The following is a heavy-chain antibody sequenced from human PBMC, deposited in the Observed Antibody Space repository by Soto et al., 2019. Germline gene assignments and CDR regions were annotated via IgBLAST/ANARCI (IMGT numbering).Heavy chain of an antibody. CDR3: ARFTGTGLDTQGRLDY. D-gene: IGHD4-4*01. V-gene: IGHV3-30*19. CDR2: IGFNGIKT. J-gene: IGHJ4*02. Sequence: QVQLVESGGGVVQPGGALSLSCAASGFTFSGHGMHWVRQAPGKGLEWVTFIGFNGIKTDYIDSVKGRFTVSRDNSRNTLSLQMNSLRVEDTAVYLCARFTGTGLDTQGRLDYWGQGILVTVSS. CDR1: GFTFSGHG.